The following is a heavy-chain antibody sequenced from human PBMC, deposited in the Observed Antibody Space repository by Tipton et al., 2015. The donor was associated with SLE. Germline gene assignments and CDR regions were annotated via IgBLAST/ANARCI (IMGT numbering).Heavy chain of an antibody. CDR2: INEDGIES. V-gene: IGHV3-7*03. CDR1: GFTFSTYT. J-gene: IGHJ4*02. Sequence: SLRLSCAASGFTFSTYTMHWVRQAPGKGLQWVADINEDGIESTYEDSLKGRFTTSRDNAENLLYLHMNSLRADDTAVYYCASGTDFDYWGQGTLVTVSS. CDR3: ASGTDFDY.